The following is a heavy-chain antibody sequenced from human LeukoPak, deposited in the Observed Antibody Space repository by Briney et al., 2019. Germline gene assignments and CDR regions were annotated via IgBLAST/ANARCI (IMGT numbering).Heavy chain of an antibody. CDR2: IKQDGSEK. V-gene: IGHV3-7*01. CDR3: ASGGSGGPPSRYYYYGMDV. Sequence: PGGSLRLSCAASGFTFSNYWMSWVRQAPGKGLEWVANIKQDGSEKYYVDSVKGRFTISRDKAKSSLYLQMNSLRAEDTAVYYCASGGSGGPPSRYYYYGMDVWGQGTTVTVSS. CDR1: GFTFSNYW. J-gene: IGHJ6*02. D-gene: IGHD3-10*01.